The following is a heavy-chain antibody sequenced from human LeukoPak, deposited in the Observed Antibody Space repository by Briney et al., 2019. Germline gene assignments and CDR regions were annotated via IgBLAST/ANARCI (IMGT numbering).Heavy chain of an antibody. J-gene: IGHJ4*02. V-gene: IGHV3-30*02. Sequence: GGSLRLSCAASGFTFSSYGMHWVRQAPGKGLEWVAFIRYDGSNKYYADSVKGRFTISRDNSKNTLYLQMNSLRAEDTAVYYCAAWGGYCSGGSCYSPGFGYWGQGTLVTVSS. CDR1: GFTFSSYG. CDR2: IRYDGSNK. D-gene: IGHD2-15*01. CDR3: AAWGGYCSGGSCYSPGFGY.